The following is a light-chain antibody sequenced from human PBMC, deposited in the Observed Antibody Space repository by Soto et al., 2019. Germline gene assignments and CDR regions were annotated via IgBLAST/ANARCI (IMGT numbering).Light chain of an antibody. Sequence: QSVLTQPASVSGSPGQSITISCTGTSSDFGAYKHVSWYQHHPGKAPKLLIYEVSNRPSGVSNRFSGSKSGYTASLTISGLQAQDEADYYCNSQTPSGTRVFGTGTKVTVL. CDR3: NSQTPSGTRV. V-gene: IGLV2-14*01. CDR2: EVS. CDR1: SSDFGAYKH. J-gene: IGLJ1*01.